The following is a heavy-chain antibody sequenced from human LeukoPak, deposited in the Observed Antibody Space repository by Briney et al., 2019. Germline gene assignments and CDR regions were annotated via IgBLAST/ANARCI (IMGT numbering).Heavy chain of an antibody. D-gene: IGHD3-16*02. V-gene: IGHV1-24*01. Sequence: ASVKVSCKVSGHTLTELSMHWVRQAPGKGLEWMGGFDPEDGETIYAQKFQGRVTMTEDTSTDTAYMELSSLRSEDTAVYYCAIGLRLGELSLDYWGQGTLVTVSS. J-gene: IGHJ4*02. CDR3: AIGLRLGELSLDY. CDR2: FDPEDGET. CDR1: GHTLTELS.